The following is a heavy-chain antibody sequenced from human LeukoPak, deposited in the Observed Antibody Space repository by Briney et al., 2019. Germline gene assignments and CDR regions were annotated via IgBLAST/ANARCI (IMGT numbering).Heavy chain of an antibody. CDR2: ISYDGSNK. CDR3: ARDRWVDFWSGYSYYFDY. V-gene: IGHV3-30-3*01. Sequence: GGSLRLSCAASGFTFSSYAMHWVRQAPGKGLEWVAVISYDGSNKYYADSVKGRFTISRDNSKNTLYLQMNSLRAEDTAVYYCARDRWVDFWSGYSYYFDYWGQGTLVTVSS. J-gene: IGHJ4*02. D-gene: IGHD3-3*01. CDR1: GFTFSSYA.